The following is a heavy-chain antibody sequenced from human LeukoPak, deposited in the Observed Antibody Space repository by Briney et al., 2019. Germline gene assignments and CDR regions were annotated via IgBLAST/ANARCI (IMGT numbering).Heavy chain of an antibody. CDR2: IYSGGDT. V-gene: IGHV3-53*01. CDR3: ARGGQYYYYFMDV. CDR1: GFTVSSNY. Sequence: GGSLRLSCAASGFTVSSNYMSWVRQAPGKGLEWVSVIYSGGDTYYADSVKGRFTISRDNPKNTLYLQMHNLRAEDTAVYYCARGGQYYYYFMDVWGKGTTVTISS. D-gene: IGHD3-10*01. J-gene: IGHJ6*03.